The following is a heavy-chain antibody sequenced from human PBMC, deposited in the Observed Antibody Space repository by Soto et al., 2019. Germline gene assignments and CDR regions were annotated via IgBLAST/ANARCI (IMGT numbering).Heavy chain of an antibody. V-gene: IGHV3-30-3*01. CDR1: GFTFSSYA. Sequence: GGSLRLSCAASGFTFSSYAMHWVRQAPGKGLEWVAVISYDGSNKYYADSVKGRFTISRDNSKNTLYLQMNSLRAEDTAVYYCARDAVGRTGSLPPHNRGPGTLVTVAS. D-gene: IGHD1-26*01. J-gene: IGHJ4*02. CDR2: ISYDGSNK. CDR3: ARDAVGRTGSLPPHN.